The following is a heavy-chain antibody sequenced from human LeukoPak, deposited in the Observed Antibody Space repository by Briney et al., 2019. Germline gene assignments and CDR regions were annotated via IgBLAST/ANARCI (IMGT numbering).Heavy chain of an antibody. CDR1: GFTFSTYS. V-gene: IGHV3-48*01. CDR2: ISSSSSPI. D-gene: IGHD3-3*01. CDR3: AREALEWSPPDI. Sequence: GGSLRLSCAASGFTFSTYSMNWVRQAPGKGLEWVSYISSSSSPIYYADSVKGRFTISRDNSKNTLYLQMNNMRTEDTAVYYCAREALEWSPPDIWGQGTTVTVSS. J-gene: IGHJ3*02.